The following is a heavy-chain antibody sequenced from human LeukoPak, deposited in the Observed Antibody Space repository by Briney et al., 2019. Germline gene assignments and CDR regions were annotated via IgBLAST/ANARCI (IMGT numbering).Heavy chain of an antibody. CDR2: ISSSGSTI. J-gene: IGHJ4*02. V-gene: IGHV3-48*03. Sequence: PGGSLRLSCAASGFTFSSYEMNWVRQAPGKGLEWVSYISSSGSTIYYADSVKGRFTISRDNAKNSLYLQMNSLRAEDTAVYYCARISKYSGYDDDYWGQGTLVTVSS. D-gene: IGHD5-12*01. CDR3: ARISKYSGYDDDY. CDR1: GFTFSSYE.